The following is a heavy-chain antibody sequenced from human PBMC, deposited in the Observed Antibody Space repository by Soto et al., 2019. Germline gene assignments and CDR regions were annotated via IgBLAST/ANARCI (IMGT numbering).Heavy chain of an antibody. Sequence: QVQLQESGPGLVKPSQTLSLSCTVSGGSLSSGGYYWSWISQHPGKGLEWIGFIYYSGSTYYNPSLKSRVTISVDTSQNQFSLKLSSVTAADTAVYYCARDTQRGYSGYFDSWGQGTLVTVFS. D-gene: IGHD5-12*01. V-gene: IGHV4-31*03. CDR2: IYYSGST. CDR1: GGSLSSGGYY. J-gene: IGHJ4*02. CDR3: ARDTQRGYSGYFDS.